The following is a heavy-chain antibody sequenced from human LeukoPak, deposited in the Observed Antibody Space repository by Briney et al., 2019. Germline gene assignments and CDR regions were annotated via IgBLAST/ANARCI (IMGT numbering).Heavy chain of an antibody. Sequence: GGSLRLSCTGSGFTFSSFGMHWVRQAPGKGLEWVAVISYDEGNKYCADSVKGRFTISRDNSKNTLYLQMNSLRPDDTAVYFCARDSWFGESLFNYYGLDVWGQGTTVTVSS. V-gene: IGHV3-30*03. D-gene: IGHD3-10*01. CDR2: ISYDEGNK. CDR1: GFTFSSFG. CDR3: ARDSWFGESLFNYYGLDV. J-gene: IGHJ6*02.